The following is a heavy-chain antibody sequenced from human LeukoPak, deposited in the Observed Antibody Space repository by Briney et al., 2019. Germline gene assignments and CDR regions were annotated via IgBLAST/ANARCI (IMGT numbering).Heavy chain of an antibody. CDR1: GFTFSSYG. D-gene: IGHD3-22*01. Sequence: PGGSLRLSCAASGFTFSSYGMSWVRQAPGKGLEWVSAISGSGGSTYYADSVKGRFTISRDNSKNTLYLQMNSLRAEDTAVYYCAKDFVSTMIPQGFDYRGQGTLVTVSS. CDR3: AKDFVSTMIPQGFDY. CDR2: ISGSGGST. V-gene: IGHV3-23*01. J-gene: IGHJ4*02.